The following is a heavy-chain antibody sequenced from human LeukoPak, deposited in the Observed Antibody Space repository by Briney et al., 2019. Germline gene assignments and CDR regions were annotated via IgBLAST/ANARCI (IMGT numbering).Heavy chain of an antibody. V-gene: IGHV3-21*01. Sequence: GGSLRLSCAASELTFSSYSMNWVRQAPGKGLEWVSSISSSSSYIYYADSVKGRFTISRDNAKNSLYLQMNSLRAEDTAVYYCARVPGKYYDFSYWGQGTLVTVSS. CDR2: ISSSSSYI. CDR3: ARVPGKYYDFSY. D-gene: IGHD3-3*01. CDR1: ELTFSSYS. J-gene: IGHJ4*02.